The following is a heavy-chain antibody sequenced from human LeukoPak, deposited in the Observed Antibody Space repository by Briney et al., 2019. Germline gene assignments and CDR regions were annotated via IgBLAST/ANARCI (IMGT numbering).Heavy chain of an antibody. CDR1: GFTFDDYA. J-gene: IGHJ4*02. D-gene: IGHD6-25*01. CDR2: ISWNSGSI. V-gene: IGHV3-9*01. Sequence: GGSLRLSCAASGFTFDDYAMHWVRQAPGKGLEWVSGISWNSGSIGYADSVKGRFTISRDNAKNSVDLQMSSLRVEDTAVYYCANNLVSAAGDHWGQGTLVSVSS. CDR3: ANNLVSAAGDH.